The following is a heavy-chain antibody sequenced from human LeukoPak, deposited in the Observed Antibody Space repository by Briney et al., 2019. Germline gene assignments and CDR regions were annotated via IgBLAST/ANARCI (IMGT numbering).Heavy chain of an antibody. CDR2: TYPGDSVT. V-gene: IGHV5-51*01. J-gene: IGHJ4*02. CDR1: GYSFTSYW. D-gene: IGHD1-26*01. CDR3: ARNLIVGPTKTFDY. Sequence: AESLKISCKGSGYSFTSYWIGWVRQMPGKGLEWMGITYPGDSVTIYSPSFQGQVTISADKSISTAYLQWSSLKASDTAIYYCARNLIVGPTKTFDYWGQGTLVTVSS.